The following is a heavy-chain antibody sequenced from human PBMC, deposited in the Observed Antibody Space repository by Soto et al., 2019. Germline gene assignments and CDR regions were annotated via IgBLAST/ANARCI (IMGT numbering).Heavy chain of an antibody. Sequence: GGSLRLSCAGSGFTFSSHWMSWVRPAPGKGLEWVANISPDGSAMSYVDSVQDRFTITRDNAKNSLFLQMNSLRAEDTAVYYCARDSSLSYSSPLIAFGGVIAAYYFDYWGQGTLVTVSS. CDR2: ISPDGSAM. V-gene: IGHV3-7*01. CDR3: ARDSSLSYSSPLIAFGGVIAAYYFDY. D-gene: IGHD3-16*02. CDR1: GFTFSSHW. J-gene: IGHJ4*02.